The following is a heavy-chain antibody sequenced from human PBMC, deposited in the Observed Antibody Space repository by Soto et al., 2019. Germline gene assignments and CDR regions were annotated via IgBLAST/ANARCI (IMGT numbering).Heavy chain of an antibody. Sequence: PGGSLRLSCAASEFSFSSYGMHWVRQAPGKGLEWVAVISYDGSDKNYADSVKGRFTISRDNSKNTLYLQMNSLRGEDTAVYYCAKDLGSTPYYFEYWGQGTLVTVSS. CDR2: ISYDGSDK. CDR1: EFSFSSYG. V-gene: IGHV3-30*18. J-gene: IGHJ4*02. CDR3: AKDLGSTPYYFEY. D-gene: IGHD2-15*01.